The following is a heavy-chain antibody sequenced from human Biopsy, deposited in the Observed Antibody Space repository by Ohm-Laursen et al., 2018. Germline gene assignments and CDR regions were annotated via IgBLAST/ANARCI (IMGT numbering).Heavy chain of an antibody. D-gene: IGHD3-22*01. CDR1: GESFNGYY. Sequence: GTLSLTCAVYGESFNGYYWSWIRQTPGKGLEWIGEINHSGRTNYNPSLKSRVTISVDTSKNQFSLKVRPVTAADTAVYYCGRGVDYYDPYHYYALDVWGQGTTVTVSS. CDR2: INHSGRT. CDR3: GRGVDYYDPYHYYALDV. J-gene: IGHJ6*02. V-gene: IGHV4-34*01.